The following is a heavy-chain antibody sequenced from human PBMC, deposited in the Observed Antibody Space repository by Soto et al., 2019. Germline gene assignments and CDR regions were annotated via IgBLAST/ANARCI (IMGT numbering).Heavy chain of an antibody. V-gene: IGHV1-69*08. Sequence: QVQLVQSGAEVRKPESSVRVSCKASGGSFSTYTIKWVRQAPGQGLEWMGRLIPILGVTNYAPKFQGRVTITADKSTNTAYMDLSSLRSEDTAVYYCARDKWLIDWGQGTLVTVSS. CDR3: ARDKWLID. J-gene: IGHJ4*02. CDR2: LIPILGVT. CDR1: GGSFSTYT. D-gene: IGHD6-19*01.